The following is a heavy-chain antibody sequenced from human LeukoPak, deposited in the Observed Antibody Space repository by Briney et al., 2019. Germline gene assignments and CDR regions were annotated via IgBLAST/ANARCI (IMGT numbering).Heavy chain of an antibody. CDR1: GGSVSSYY. CDR3: ARDNGDYGCDY. D-gene: IGHD4-17*01. CDR2: IYYSGST. J-gene: IGHJ4*02. V-gene: IGHV4-59*02. Sequence: SETLSLTCTVSGGSVSSYYWSWIRQPPGKGLEWIGYIYYSGSTNYNPSLKSRVTISVDTSKNQFSLKLSSVTAADTAVYYCARDNGDYGCDYWGQGTLVTVSS.